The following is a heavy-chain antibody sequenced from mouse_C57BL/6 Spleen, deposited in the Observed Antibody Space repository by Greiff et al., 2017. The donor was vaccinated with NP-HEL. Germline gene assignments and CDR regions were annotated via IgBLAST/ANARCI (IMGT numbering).Heavy chain of an antibody. V-gene: IGHV1-54*01. CDR2: INPGSGGT. CDR1: GYAFTNYL. CDR3: ARSKGSDYYAMDY. J-gene: IGHJ4*01. Sequence: QVQLKQSGAELVRPGTSVKVSCKASGYAFTNYLIEWVKQRPGQGLEWIGVINPGSGGTNYNEKFKGKATLTADKSSSTAYMQLSSLTSEDSAVYFCARSKGSDYYAMDYWGQGTSVTVSS.